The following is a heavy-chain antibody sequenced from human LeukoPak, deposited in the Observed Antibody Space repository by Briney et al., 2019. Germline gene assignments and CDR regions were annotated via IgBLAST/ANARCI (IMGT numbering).Heavy chain of an antibody. D-gene: IGHD6-13*01. CDR2: INSDGSST. V-gene: IGHV3-74*01. CDR1: GFTSSSYW. J-gene: IGHJ4*02. CDR3: ARGLDSSPAIDY. Sequence: GGSLRLSCAVSGFTSSSYWMHWVRQAPGKGLVWVSRINSDGSSTSYADSVKGRFTISRDNAKNTLYLQMNSLRVEETAVYYCARGLDSSPAIDYWGQGTLVSVSS.